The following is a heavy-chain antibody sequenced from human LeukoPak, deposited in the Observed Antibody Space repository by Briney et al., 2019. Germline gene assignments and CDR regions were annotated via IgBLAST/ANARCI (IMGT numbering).Heavy chain of an antibody. CDR3: ASSYGSNKNPFEY. J-gene: IGHJ4*02. CDR2: ISSSGDST. D-gene: IGHD4-23*01. V-gene: IGHV3-64*01. Sequence: GGSLRLSCAASGFTFSSYAMHWVRQAPGKGLEYVSAISSSGDSTYYANSVRGRFTISRDNSKNTPYLQMGSLRAEDTAVYYCASSYGSNKNPFEYWGQGTLVTVSS. CDR1: GFTFSSYA.